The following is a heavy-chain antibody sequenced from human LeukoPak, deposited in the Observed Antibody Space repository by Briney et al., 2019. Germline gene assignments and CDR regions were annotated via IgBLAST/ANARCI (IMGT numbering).Heavy chain of an antibody. CDR2: IYPGDSIT. V-gene: IGHV5-51*01. J-gene: IGHJ6*02. CDR1: GYSFTNYW. D-gene: IGHD5-24*01. CDR3: ARLQYLGGAMDV. Sequence: HGESLKISCKASGYSFTNYWIGWVRQMPGKGLEWMGIIYPGDSITRYSPSFQGQVTISADKSISTAYLQWSSLKASDTAMFYCARLQYLGGAMDVWGQGTTVTVSS.